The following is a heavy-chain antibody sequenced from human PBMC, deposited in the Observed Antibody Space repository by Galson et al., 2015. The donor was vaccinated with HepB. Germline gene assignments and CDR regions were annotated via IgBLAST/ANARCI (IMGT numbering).Heavy chain of an antibody. V-gene: IGHV4-39*01. J-gene: IGHJ4*02. CDR2: FYYSGTT. CDR3: ARSSDMVATYY. Sequence: ATLSLTCTVSGGSISSSSYYWGWIRQPPGKGLEWIGSFYYSGTTYYNPSLKSRITISVDTSKNQFSLKLSSVTAADTAVYYCARSSDMVATYYWGQGTLVTVSS. D-gene: IGHD5-12*01. CDR1: GGSISSSSYY.